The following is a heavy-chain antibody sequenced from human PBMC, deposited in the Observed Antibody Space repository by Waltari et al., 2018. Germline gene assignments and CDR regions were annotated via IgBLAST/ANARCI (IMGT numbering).Heavy chain of an antibody. Sequence: VQLQESGPGLVEPSQTLSLTCTVSNGSISSGSFYWSWIRQRAGKGLEWIGHLYTTASTNYNPSLESRVTISADTSKNQFSLKLTSVTAADSAVYFCARTGTVVVVPTAKGAFHIWGQGTAVTVSS. CDR1: NGSISSGSFY. CDR3: ARTGTVVVVPTAKGAFHI. CDR2: LYTTAST. J-gene: IGHJ3*02. D-gene: IGHD2-15*01. V-gene: IGHV4-61*02.